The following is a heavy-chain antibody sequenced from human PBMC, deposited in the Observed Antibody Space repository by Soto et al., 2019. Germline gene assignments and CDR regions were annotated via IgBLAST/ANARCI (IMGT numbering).Heavy chain of an antibody. CDR2: IYYSGST. Sequence: SETLSLTCTVSGGSISSGDYYWSWIRQPPGKGLEWIGYIYYSGSTYYNPSLKSRVTISVDTSKNQFSLKLSSVTAADTAVYYCARGAIFGVVPKYYYYGMDVWGQGTTVTVSS. D-gene: IGHD3-3*01. CDR1: GGSISSGDYY. J-gene: IGHJ6*02. V-gene: IGHV4-30-4*01. CDR3: ARGAIFGVVPKYYYYGMDV.